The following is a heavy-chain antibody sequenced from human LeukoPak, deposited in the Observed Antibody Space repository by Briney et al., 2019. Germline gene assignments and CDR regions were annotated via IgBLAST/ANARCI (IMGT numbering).Heavy chain of an antibody. J-gene: IGHJ4*02. CDR3: ARDTWNYYDSSGYYFDY. D-gene: IGHD3-22*01. V-gene: IGHV3-23*01. CDR1: GFTFSSYA. Sequence: PGGSLRLSCAASGFTFSSYAMSWVRQAPGKGLEWVSAISGSGGSTYYADSVKGRFTISRDNSKNTLYLQMNSLRAEDTAVYYCARDTWNYYDSSGYYFDYWGQGTLVTVSS. CDR2: ISGSGGST.